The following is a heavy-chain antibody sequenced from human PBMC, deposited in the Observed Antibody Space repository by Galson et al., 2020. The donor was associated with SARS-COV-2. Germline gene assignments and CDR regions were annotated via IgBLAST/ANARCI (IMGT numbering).Heavy chain of an antibody. D-gene: IGHD2-2*01. CDR3: ARVLGFVEYHYMDA. Sequence: GESLKISCEASGLFVSYNYLTWVRQAPGKGLEWVALIDARGTTNYTHSVKGRFTISRDTSKNTIYLQMSSLRVDDTAVYYCARVLGFVEYHYMDAWGKGTTVTVS. CDR2: IDARGTT. CDR1: GLFVSYNY. V-gene: IGHV3-53*01. J-gene: IGHJ6*03.